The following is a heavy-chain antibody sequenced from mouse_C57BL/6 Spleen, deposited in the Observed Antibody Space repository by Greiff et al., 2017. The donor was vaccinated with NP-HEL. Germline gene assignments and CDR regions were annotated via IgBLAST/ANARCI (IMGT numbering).Heavy chain of an antibody. CDR2: ISSGCSTI. V-gene: IGHV5-17*01. CDR3: AGYYGNYDLAWFAY. CDR1: GFTFSDYG. Sequence: EVQLVESGGGLVKPGGSLKLSCAASGFTFSDYGMHWVRQAPEKGLEWVAYISSGCSTIYYADTVKGRFTISRDNAKNTLFLQMTSLRSEDTAMYYCAGYYGNYDLAWFAYWGQGTLVTVSA. J-gene: IGHJ3*01. D-gene: IGHD2-1*01.